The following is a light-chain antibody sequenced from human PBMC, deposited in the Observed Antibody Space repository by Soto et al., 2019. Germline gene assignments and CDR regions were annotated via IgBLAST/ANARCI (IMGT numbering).Light chain of an antibody. CDR1: QSVSSSY. CDR2: GAS. V-gene: IGKV3-20*01. Sequence: EIVLSKSPGTLSLSPGERATLSCRASQSVSSSYLAWYQQKPGQAPRLLIYGASSRATGIPDRFSGSGSGTDLALTISRLELEDFAVYYCQQYGSSPPTITFGQGTMLEIK. CDR3: QQYGSSPPTIT. J-gene: IGKJ5*01.